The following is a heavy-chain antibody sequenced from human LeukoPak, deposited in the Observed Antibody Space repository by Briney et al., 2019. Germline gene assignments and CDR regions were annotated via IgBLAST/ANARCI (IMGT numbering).Heavy chain of an antibody. CDR3: GRHRSGSGTYFIDY. CDR1: GFTFSSYS. D-gene: IGHD3-10*01. CDR2: MKKDGSET. V-gene: IGHV3-7*01. Sequence: GSLRLSCVVSGFTFSSYSMIWVRQAPGKGLQWVANMKKDGSETKYVESVKGRFTISRDNAKNSLYLQMNSLRAEDTAVYYCGRHRSGSGTYFIDYWGQGTLVSVSS. J-gene: IGHJ4*02.